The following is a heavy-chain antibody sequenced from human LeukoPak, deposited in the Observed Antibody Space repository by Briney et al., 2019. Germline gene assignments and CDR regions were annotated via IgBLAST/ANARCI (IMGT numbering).Heavy chain of an antibody. J-gene: IGHJ6*03. CDR2: IYYSGST. D-gene: IGHD3-3*01. V-gene: IGHV4-59*01. CDR1: GGSISSYY. CDR3: AGSVGSGYYGYYYYPVDV. Sequence: PSETLSLTCTVSGGSISSYYWSWVRQPPGKGLEWVGYIYYSGSTNYNPSLTSRVTISVDTAKNQFSLKLSSVTAADTAVYYCAGSVGSGYYGYYYYPVDVWGKGTTVTVSS.